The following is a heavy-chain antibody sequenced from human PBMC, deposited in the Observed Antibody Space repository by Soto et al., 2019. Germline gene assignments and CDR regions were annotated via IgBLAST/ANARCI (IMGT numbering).Heavy chain of an antibody. D-gene: IGHD2-2*01. CDR2: ISWNSGSI. CDR1: GFTFDDYA. CDR3: AKGTTLTYAGDNYFDY. Sequence: EVQLVESGGGLVQPGRSLRLSCAASGFTFDDYAMHWVRQAPGKGLEWVSGISWNSGSIGYADSVKGRFTISRDNAKNSLYLQMNSLRAEDTALYYCAKGTTLTYAGDNYFDYWGQGTLVTVSS. J-gene: IGHJ4*02. V-gene: IGHV3-9*01.